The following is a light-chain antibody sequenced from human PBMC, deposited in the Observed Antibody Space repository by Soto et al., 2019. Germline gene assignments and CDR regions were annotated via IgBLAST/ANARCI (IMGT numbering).Light chain of an antibody. CDR3: AAWDVTLSAV. CDR2: RNN. Sequence: QSVLTQPPSASGTPGQRVIISCSGSNSNIGSKDVYWYQLFPGMAPKLLIYRNNQRPSGVPARFSGSKAGTSASLAISGLRSEDEAHYYCAAWDVTLSAVFGGGTKLTVL. CDR1: NSNIGSKD. J-gene: IGLJ3*02. V-gene: IGLV1-47*01.